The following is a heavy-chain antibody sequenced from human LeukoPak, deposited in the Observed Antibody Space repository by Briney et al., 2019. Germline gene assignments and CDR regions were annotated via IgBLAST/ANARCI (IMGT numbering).Heavy chain of an antibody. V-gene: IGHV4-34*01. CDR3: ARGSSSSWYDYFDY. CDR2: INHSGST. CDR1: GGSFSGYY. J-gene: IGHJ4*02. Sequence: PSETLSLTCAVYGGSFSGYYWSWIRQPPGKGLEWIGEINHSGSTNYNPSLKSRVTISVDTSKNQFSLKLSSVTAADTAVYYCARGSSSSWYDYFDYWGQGTLVTVSS. D-gene: IGHD6-13*01.